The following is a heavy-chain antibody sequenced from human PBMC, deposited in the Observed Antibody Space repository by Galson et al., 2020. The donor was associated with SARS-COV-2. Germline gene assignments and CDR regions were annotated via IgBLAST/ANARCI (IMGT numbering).Heavy chain of an antibody. D-gene: IGHD6-13*01. CDR2: ISVYNGKT. Sequence: ASVKVSCKTSGFTFVSYAITWVRQAPGQGLEWMGWISVYNGKTDYARVVQDRLAMTTDTSTSTAYMELRSLTSDDTAIYYCARGGGSKYSNNWYLFDYWGQGTLVTVSS. CDR3: ARGGGSKYSNNWYLFDY. J-gene: IGHJ4*02. V-gene: IGHV1-18*01. CDR1: GFTFVSYA.